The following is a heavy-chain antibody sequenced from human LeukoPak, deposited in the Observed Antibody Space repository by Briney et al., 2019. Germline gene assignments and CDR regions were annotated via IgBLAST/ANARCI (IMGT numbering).Heavy chain of an antibody. CDR1: GFTVSSNY. CDR3: ASAVTRYYFDY. V-gene: IGHV3-66*01. J-gene: IGHJ4*02. CDR2: IYSGGST. D-gene: IGHD4-17*01. Sequence: GGSLRLSCAASGFTVSSNYMSWVRQAPGKGLEWVSVIYSGGSTYYADSVKGRFTISRGNSKNTLYLQMNSLRAEDTAVYYCASAVTRYYFDYWGQGTLVTVSS.